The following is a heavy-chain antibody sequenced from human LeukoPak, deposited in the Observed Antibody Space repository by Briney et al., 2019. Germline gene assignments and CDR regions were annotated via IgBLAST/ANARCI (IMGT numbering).Heavy chain of an antibody. J-gene: IGHJ4*02. D-gene: IGHD2-2*01. CDR1: GFTFSNNW. CDR2: INSDGSST. CDR3: AHGSMYQLDY. Sequence: GGSLRLSCAASGFTFSNNWMHWVRQAPGKGLVWVSHINSDGSSTNYADSVKGRFTISRDIPKNTLFLQMNSLRAEDTAIYYCAHGSMYQLDYWGQGTLVTVTS. V-gene: IGHV3-74*01.